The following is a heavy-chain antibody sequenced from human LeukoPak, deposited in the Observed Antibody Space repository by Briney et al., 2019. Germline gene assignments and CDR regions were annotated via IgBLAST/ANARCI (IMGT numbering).Heavy chain of an antibody. CDR1: GGSISSYY. D-gene: IGHD3-22*01. Sequence: SETLSLTCTVSGGSISSYYWSWIRQPPGKGLEWIGYIYYSGSTNYNPSLKSRVTISVDTSKNQFSLKLSSVTAADTAVYYCARNCYDSSGYYQEVWGQGTLVTVSS. J-gene: IGHJ4*02. CDR2: IYYSGST. CDR3: ARNCYDSSGYYQEV. V-gene: IGHV4-59*01.